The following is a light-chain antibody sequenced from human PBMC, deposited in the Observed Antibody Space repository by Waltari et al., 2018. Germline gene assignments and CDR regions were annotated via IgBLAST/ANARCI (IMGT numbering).Light chain of an antibody. Sequence: EIVMTQSPATLSVSPGERATLSCRASQCVSSNLAWYQQKPGQAPRLLIYGASTRATGIPARFSGSGSGTEFTLTISSLQSEDFAVYYGQQYNNWPLYTFGQGTKLEIK. J-gene: IGKJ2*01. CDR1: QCVSSN. CDR2: GAS. V-gene: IGKV3-15*01. CDR3: QQYNNWPLYT.